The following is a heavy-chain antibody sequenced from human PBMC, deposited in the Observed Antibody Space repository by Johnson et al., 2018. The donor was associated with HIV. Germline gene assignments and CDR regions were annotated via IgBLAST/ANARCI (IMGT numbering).Heavy chain of an antibody. CDR3: ARDLVVVVAASKGNAFDF. D-gene: IGHD2-15*01. V-gene: IGHV3-20*04. CDR2: INWNGGST. J-gene: IGHJ3*01. CDR1: GFTFHDYG. Sequence: VQLVESGGGVVRPGGSLRLSCAASGFTFHDYGMSWVRQAPGKGLEWVSGINWNGGSTGYADSVKGRVPTSRDNAKNSLYLQMNSLRAEDTALYYCARDLVVVVAASKGNAFDFWGQGTMVTVSS.